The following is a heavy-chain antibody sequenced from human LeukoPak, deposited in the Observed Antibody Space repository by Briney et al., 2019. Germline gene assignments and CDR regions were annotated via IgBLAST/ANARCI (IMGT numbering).Heavy chain of an antibody. CDR2: ISSSSSCI. CDR3: ARAAAGLNYYYYMDV. Sequence: GGSLRLPCAASGFTFSSYSMNWVRQAPGKGLEWVSSISSSSSCIYYADSVKGRFTISRDNAKNSLYLQMNSLRAEDTAVYYCARAAAGLNYYYYMDVWGKGTTVTVSS. V-gene: IGHV3-21*01. J-gene: IGHJ6*03. CDR1: GFTFSSYS. D-gene: IGHD6-13*01.